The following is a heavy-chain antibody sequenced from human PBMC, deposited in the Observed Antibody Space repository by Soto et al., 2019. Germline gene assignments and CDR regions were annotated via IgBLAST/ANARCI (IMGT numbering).Heavy chain of an antibody. CDR1: GFTFDDYA. V-gene: IGHV3-9*01. J-gene: IGHJ4*02. D-gene: IGHD3-3*01. CDR3: AKANKVFWSGYYS. Sequence: EVQLVESGGGLVQPGRSLRLSCAASGFTFDDYAMHWVRQAPGKGLEWVSGISWNSDSIGYADSVKGRFTISRDNAKNSLYLQMNSLRAEDTALYYCAKANKVFWSGYYSWGQGTLVTVSS. CDR2: ISWNSDSI.